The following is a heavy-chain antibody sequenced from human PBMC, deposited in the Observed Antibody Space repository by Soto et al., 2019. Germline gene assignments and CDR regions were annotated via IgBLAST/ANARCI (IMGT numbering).Heavy chain of an antibody. CDR3: ASRRREENCNAASCYVTH. J-gene: IGHJ4*02. CDR2: LHYSVNT. Sequence: QLQLQESGPGLVKPSETLSLTCTVSGASISSTSYYWGWIRQPPGKGLEWIGSLHYSVNTYYNPSLKSRVSISVDTSKNQFSLTVDSVTAADTAVYVCASRRREENCNAASCYVTHWGQGTLVTVSS. D-gene: IGHD2-2*01. CDR1: GASISSTSYY. V-gene: IGHV4-39*01.